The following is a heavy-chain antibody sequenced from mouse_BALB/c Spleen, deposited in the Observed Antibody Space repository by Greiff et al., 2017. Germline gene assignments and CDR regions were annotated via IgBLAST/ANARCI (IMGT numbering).Heavy chain of an antibody. CDR1: GFTFSDYY. D-gene: IGHD2-10*01. CDR3: ARGAYYGNLFAY. J-gene: IGHJ3*01. V-gene: IGHV5-4*02. CDR2: ISDGGSYT. Sequence: EVQVVESGGGLVKPGGSLKLSCAASGFTFSDYYMYWVRQTPEKRLEWVATISDGGSYTYYPDSVKGRFTISRDNAKNNLYLQMSSLKSEDTAMYYCARGAYYGNLFAYWGQGTLVTVSA.